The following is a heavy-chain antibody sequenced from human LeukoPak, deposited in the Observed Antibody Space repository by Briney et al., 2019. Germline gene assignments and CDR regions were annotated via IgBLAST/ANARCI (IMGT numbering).Heavy chain of an antibody. V-gene: IGHV3-30*18. CDR1: GYSFTTYH. J-gene: IGHJ6*03. Sequence: SCKASGYSFTTYHMHWVRQAPGKGLEWVAVISYDGSNKYYADSVKGRFTISRDNSKNTLYLQMNSLRAEDTAVYYCAKVVPTRYSSSSDDYYYYMDVWGKGTTVTVSS. CDR2: ISYDGSNK. D-gene: IGHD6-6*01. CDR3: AKVVPTRYSSSSDDYYYYMDV.